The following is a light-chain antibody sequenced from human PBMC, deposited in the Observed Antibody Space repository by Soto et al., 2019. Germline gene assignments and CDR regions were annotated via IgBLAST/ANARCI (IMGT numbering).Light chain of an antibody. CDR3: QQYVYLPPT. J-gene: IGKJ4*01. CDR1: QDISNY. V-gene: IGKV1-33*01. CDR2: EAS. Sequence: DIPMTQSPSSLSASIGDRVTITCQASQDISNYLNWFQQKPGKAPKLLIYEASNLETGVPSRFSGSGSGTDFTFSINSLQPEDIATYYCQQYVYLPPTFGGGTKVEIK.